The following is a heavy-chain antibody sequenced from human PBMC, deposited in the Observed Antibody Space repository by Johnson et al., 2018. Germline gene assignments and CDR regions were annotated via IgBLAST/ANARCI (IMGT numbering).Heavy chain of an antibody. V-gene: IGHV3-30*18. Sequence: QVQLQESGGGVVQPGRSLRLSCAASGFTFSAHGMHWVRRAPGKGLEWLAFISGDGSDKYYVDSVKGRSTISRDNSKNTLHLQMNSLRAEDTAVYYCAKTGGGYPRYDSSGGWWDAFDIWGQGTMVTVSS. J-gene: IGHJ3*02. CDR1: GFTFSAHG. CDR2: ISGDGSDK. CDR3: AKTGGGYPRYDSSGGWWDAFDI. D-gene: IGHD3-22*01.